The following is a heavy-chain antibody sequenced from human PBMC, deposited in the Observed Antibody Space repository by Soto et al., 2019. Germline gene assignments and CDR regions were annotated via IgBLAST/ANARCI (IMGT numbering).Heavy chain of an antibody. CDR1: GFTFSSYG. CDR3: AKDYFDFWSGYLYYYGMDV. D-gene: IGHD3-3*01. V-gene: IGHV3-30*18. CDR2: ISYDGSNK. J-gene: IGHJ6*02. Sequence: PGGSLRLSCAASGFTFSSYGMHWVRQAPGKGLEWVAVISYDGSNKYYADSVKGRFTISRDNSKNTLYLQINSLRAEDTAVYYCAKDYFDFWSGYLYYYGMDVWGPGTTLTVSS.